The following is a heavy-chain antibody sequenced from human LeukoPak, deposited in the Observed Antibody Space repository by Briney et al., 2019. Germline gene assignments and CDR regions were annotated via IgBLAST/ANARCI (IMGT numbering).Heavy chain of an antibody. CDR1: GFTFSTYS. CDR3: ARVPGYSSGLFDY. D-gene: IGHD6-19*01. Sequence: PGGSLRLSCAVTGFTFSTYSMNWVRQAPGKGLEWVSSISSSSSYIYYADSVKGRFTISRDNAKNSLYLQMNSLRAEDTAVYYCARVPGYSSGLFDYWGQGTLVTVSS. CDR2: ISSSSSYI. J-gene: IGHJ4*02. V-gene: IGHV3-21*01.